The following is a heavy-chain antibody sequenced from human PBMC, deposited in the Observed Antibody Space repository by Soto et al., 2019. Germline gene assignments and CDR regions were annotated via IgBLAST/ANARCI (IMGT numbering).Heavy chain of an antibody. V-gene: IGHV4-34*01. CDR1: GGSFSGYY. Sequence: QVQLQQWGAGLLKPSETLSLTCAVYGGSFSGYYWSWIRQPPGKGLEWIGEINHSGSTNYNPSLKSRVTISVDTSKKQFSLKLSSVTAADTAVYYCASTGGRGFDYWGQGTLVTVSS. CDR3: ASTGGRGFDY. D-gene: IGHD3-10*01. J-gene: IGHJ4*02. CDR2: INHSGST.